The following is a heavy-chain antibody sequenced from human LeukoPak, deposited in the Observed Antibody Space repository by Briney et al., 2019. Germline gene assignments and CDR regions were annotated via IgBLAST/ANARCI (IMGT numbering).Heavy chain of an antibody. D-gene: IGHD3-22*01. J-gene: IGHJ6*03. CDR3: ARGVRYYYDSSGYYHHYYYYYMDV. CDR1: GGSFSGYY. V-gene: IGHV4-34*01. CDR2: INHSGST. Sequence: PSETLSLTCAVYGGSFSGYYWSWIRQPPGKGLEWIGEINHSGSTNYNPSLKSRVTISVDTSKNQFSLKLSSVTAADTAVYYCARGVRYYYDSSGYYHHYYYYYMDVWGKGTTVTVSS.